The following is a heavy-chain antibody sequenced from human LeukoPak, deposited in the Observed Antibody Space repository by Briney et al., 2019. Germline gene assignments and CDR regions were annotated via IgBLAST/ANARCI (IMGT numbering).Heavy chain of an antibody. Sequence: VASVKASCKASGYTFTDYHMHWVRQAPGQGLEWMGWINPKTGGTNYAQKFQGRVTLTRDTSISTAYMEVSSLTSDDTAVYYCVRDFPDYISHFDYWGQGTLVTVPS. D-gene: IGHD4/OR15-4a*01. CDR3: VRDFPDYISHFDY. J-gene: IGHJ4*02. CDR2: INPKTGGT. CDR1: GYTFTDYH. V-gene: IGHV1-2*02.